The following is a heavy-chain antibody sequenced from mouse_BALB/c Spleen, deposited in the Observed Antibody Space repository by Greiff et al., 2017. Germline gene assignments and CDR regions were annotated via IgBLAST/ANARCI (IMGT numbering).Heavy chain of an antibody. Sequence: VQLKESGPGLVAPSQSLSITCTVSGFSLTSSGVHWVRQPPGKGLEWLGVIWAGGSTNYNSALMSRLSISKDNSKSQVFLKMNSLQTDDTAMYYCARGLNWDVGRFAYWGQGTLVTVSA. V-gene: IGHV2-9*02. CDR2: IWAGGST. J-gene: IGHJ3*01. CDR3: ARGLNWDVGRFAY. D-gene: IGHD4-1*01. CDR1: GFSLTSSG.